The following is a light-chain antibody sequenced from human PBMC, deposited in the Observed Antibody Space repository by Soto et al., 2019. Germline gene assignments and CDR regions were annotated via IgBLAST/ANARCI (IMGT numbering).Light chain of an antibody. V-gene: IGLV2-14*01. Sequence: QSALNQPASVSGSPGQSFTISCTGTSSDVGGYNYVSWYQQHPGKAPKLMIYEVSNRPSGVSNRFSGSKSGNTASLTISGLQAEDEADYYCSSYTSSSSYVFGTGTKVTVL. CDR2: EVS. CDR3: SSYTSSSSYV. CDR1: SSDVGGYNY. J-gene: IGLJ1*01.